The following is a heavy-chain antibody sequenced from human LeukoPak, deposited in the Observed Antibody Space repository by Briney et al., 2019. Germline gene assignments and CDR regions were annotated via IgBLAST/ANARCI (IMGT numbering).Heavy chain of an antibody. V-gene: IGHV1-2*02. CDR1: GYTFTGYY. Sequence: GASVTVSCKASGYTFTGYYMHWVRQAPGQGLEWMGWINPNSGGTNYAQKFQGRVTMTRDTSISTAYMELSRLRSDDTAVYYCARDRTKPNYGGNSVGYWGQGTLVTVSS. J-gene: IGHJ4*02. CDR3: ARDRTKPNYGGNSVGY. D-gene: IGHD4-23*01. CDR2: INPNSGGT.